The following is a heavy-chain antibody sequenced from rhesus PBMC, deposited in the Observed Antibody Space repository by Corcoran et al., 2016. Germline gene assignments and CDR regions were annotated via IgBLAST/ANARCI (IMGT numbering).Heavy chain of an antibody. Sequence: QVQLQQWGEGLVKPSETLSLTCAVYGGSISSNYWSWIRQPPGKGLEWIGRIRARGYTDYNPSLKSRVTISTDTSKNHFSLKLSSVTAADTAVYYGAREEDSRWSGYFEFWGQGALVTVSS. CDR1: GGSISSNY. CDR2: IRARGYT. J-gene: IGHJ1*01. D-gene: IGHD6-13*01. V-gene: IGHV4-160*01. CDR3: AREEDSRWSGYFEF.